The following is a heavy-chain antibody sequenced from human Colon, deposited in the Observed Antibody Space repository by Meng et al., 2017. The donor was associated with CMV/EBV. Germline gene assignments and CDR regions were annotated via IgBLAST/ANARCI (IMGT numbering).Heavy chain of an antibody. J-gene: IGHJ4*02. V-gene: IGHV7-4-1*02. CDR3: ARDGLSGRYFDY. CDR1: GYNFTSNN. CDR2: IKTKTGNP. Sequence: CKASGYNFTSNNMIWVRQAPGQGPEWMGWIKTKTGNPTYAQGFTGRFGFSLDTSVSTTYLQISSLKAEDTAVYYCARDGLSGRYFDYWGQGTLVTVSS. D-gene: IGHD6-25*01.